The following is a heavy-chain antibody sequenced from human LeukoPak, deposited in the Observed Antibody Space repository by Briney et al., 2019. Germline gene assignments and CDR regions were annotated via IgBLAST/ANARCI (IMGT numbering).Heavy chain of an antibody. V-gene: IGHV3-30*18. J-gene: IGHJ6*02. CDR1: EFTSCRYA. CDR3: AKERFGTGYSYHQYTGMDV. Sequence: RGSLRLSRAASEFTSCRYAMDRVRQAPGKGLEWVAVISDDGSQKYYADSAKGRFTISRDNSNNTLYLEMNSLRAEDTAVYYCAKERFGTGYSYHQYTGMDVWGRGTKVTVSS. CDR2: ISDDGSQK. D-gene: IGHD3-22*01.